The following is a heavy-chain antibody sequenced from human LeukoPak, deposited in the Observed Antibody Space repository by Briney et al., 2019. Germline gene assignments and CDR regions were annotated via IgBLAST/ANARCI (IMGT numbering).Heavy chain of an antibody. D-gene: IGHD6-13*01. CDR3: ARVSIAAAYDY. CDR1: GYTFTSYY. Sequence: ASVTVSCKASGYTFTSYYMHWVRQAPGQGLEWMGIINPSGGSTSYAQKFQGRVTMTRDTSTSTVYMELSSLRSEDTAVYYCARVSIAAAYDYWGQGTLVTVSS. J-gene: IGHJ4*02. CDR2: INPSGGST. V-gene: IGHV1-46*01.